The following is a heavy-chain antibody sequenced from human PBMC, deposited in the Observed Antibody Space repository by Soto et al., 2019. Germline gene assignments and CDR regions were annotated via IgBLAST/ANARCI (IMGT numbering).Heavy chain of an antibody. D-gene: IGHD1-26*01. Sequence: SETLSLTCSVSGGSVRSGNYYWSWIRQPPGKGLEWIGYVYFSGSTNYNPSLKSRVSISADMSKNQISLKLSSVTAADTAVYYCARDPVGATYFD. CDR3: ARDPVGATYFD. V-gene: IGHV4-61*01. CDR1: GGSVRSGNYY. CDR2: VYFSGST. J-gene: IGHJ4*01.